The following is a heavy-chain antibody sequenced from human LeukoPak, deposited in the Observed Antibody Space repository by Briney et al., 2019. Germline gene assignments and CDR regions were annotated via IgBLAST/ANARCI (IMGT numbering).Heavy chain of an antibody. CDR2: IWYDGSNK. D-gene: IGHD2-2*01. V-gene: IGHV3-33*01. J-gene: IGHJ6*02. Sequence: GGSLRLSCAASGFTFSSYGMHWVRQAPGKGLEWVAVIWYDGSNKYYADSVKGRFTISRDNSKNTLYLQMNSLRAEDTAVYYCARVEDIAVVPAYYGMDVWGQGTTVTVSS. CDR3: ARVEDIAVVPAYYGMDV. CDR1: GFTFSSYG.